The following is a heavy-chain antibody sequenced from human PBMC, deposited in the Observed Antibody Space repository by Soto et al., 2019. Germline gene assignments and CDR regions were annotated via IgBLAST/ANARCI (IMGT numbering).Heavy chain of an antibody. CDR1: GFTFSSYW. J-gene: IGHJ6*02. D-gene: IGHD6-6*01. CDR2: IKQDGSEK. V-gene: IGHV3-7*03. Sequence: HPGGSLRLSCAASGFTFSSYWMSWVRQAPGKGLEWVANIKQDGSEKYYVDSVKGRFTIPRDNAKNSLYLQMNSLRAEDTAVYYCARPYLFAARSPWDVWGQGTTVTVSS. CDR3: ARPYLFAARSPWDV.